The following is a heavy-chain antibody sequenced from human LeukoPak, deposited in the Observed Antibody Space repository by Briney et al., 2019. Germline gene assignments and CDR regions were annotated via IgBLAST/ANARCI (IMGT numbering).Heavy chain of an antibody. D-gene: IGHD6-13*01. CDR2: IRYDGSNK. V-gene: IGHV3-30*02. CDR1: GFTFSSYG. J-gene: IGHJ5*02. Sequence: PGGSLRLSCAASGFTFSSYGMHWVRQAPGKGLEWVAFIRYDGSNKYYADSVKGRFTISRDNSKNTLYLQMNSLRAEDTAVYYCARGPIAAAGTSWFDPWGQGTLVTVSS. CDR3: ARGPIAAAGTSWFDP.